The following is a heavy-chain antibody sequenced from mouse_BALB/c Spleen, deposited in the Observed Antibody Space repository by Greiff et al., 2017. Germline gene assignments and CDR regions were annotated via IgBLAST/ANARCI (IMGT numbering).Heavy chain of an antibody. CDR3: ARRLLRLPAWFAY. J-gene: IGHJ3*01. CDR1: GYTFSSYW. D-gene: IGHD1-2*01. CDR2: ILPGSGST. Sequence: VQLQQSGAELMKPGASVKISCKATGYTFSSYWIEWVKQRPGHGLEWIGEILPGSGSTNYNEKFKGKATFTADTSSNTAYMQLSSLTSEDSAVYYCARRLLRLPAWFAYWGQGTLVTVSA. V-gene: IGHV1-9*01.